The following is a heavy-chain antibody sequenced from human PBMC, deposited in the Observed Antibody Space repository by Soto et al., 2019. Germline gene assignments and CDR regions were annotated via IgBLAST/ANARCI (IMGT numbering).Heavy chain of an antibody. CDR3: TSSSVSDIVVVAAASELDY. Sequence: QVQLVESGGGVVQPGRSLRLSCAASGFTFKSNAMHWVRQAPGKGLAWVAVISYDGSNKHYTDSVKGRFTISRDNSKTTLYLQMNGLRTEATAVSYCTSSSVSDIVVVAAASELDYWGQGTLVTVSS. V-gene: IGHV3-30*04. J-gene: IGHJ4*02. CDR2: ISYDGSNK. CDR1: GFTFKSNA. D-gene: IGHD2-15*01.